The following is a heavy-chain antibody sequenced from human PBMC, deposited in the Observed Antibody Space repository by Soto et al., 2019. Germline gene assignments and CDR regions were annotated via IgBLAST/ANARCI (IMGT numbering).Heavy chain of an antibody. D-gene: IGHD3-22*01. V-gene: IGHV1-18*01. J-gene: IGHJ4*02. CDR1: GYTFTSYG. CDR2: ISAYNGNT. Sequence: ASVKVSCKASGYTFTSYGISWVRQAPGQGLEWMGWISAYNGNTNYAQKLQGRVTMTTDTSTSTAYMELRSLRSDDTAVYYCGRDSISSDYYDSSGCSLDYWGQGTLVTVSS. CDR3: GRDSISSDYYDSSGCSLDY.